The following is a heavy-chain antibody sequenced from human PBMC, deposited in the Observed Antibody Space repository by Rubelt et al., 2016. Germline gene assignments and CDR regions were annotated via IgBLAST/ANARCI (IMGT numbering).Heavy chain of an antibody. J-gene: IGHJ4*02. D-gene: IGHD3-16*01. CDR3: ATGLQAQRSFDY. CDR1: GGSFSGYN. Sequence: QVHLQQWGAGLLKPSETLSLTCAVYGGSFSGYNWSWIRQSPGKGLEWIGEIHHSGATNYNPSLKSRVTMSGDTSKNQFSLKLTSVTAADTAAYYCATGLQAQRSFDYWGQGTLVTVSS. CDR2: IHHSGAT. V-gene: IGHV4-34*01.